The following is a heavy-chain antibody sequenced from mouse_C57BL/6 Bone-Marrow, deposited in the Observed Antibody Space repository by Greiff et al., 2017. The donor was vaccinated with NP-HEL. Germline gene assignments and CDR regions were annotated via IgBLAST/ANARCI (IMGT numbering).Heavy chain of an antibody. CDR3: ARARSNYAWFAY. Sequence: EVHLVESGGGLVKPGGSLKLSCAASGFTFSSYAMSWVRQTPEKRLEWVATISDGGSYTYYPDNVKGRFTISRDNAKNNLYLQMSKLKSEDTAMYYCARARSNYAWFAYWGQGTLVTVSA. D-gene: IGHD2-5*01. J-gene: IGHJ3*01. CDR2: ISDGGSYT. V-gene: IGHV5-4*01. CDR1: GFTFSSYA.